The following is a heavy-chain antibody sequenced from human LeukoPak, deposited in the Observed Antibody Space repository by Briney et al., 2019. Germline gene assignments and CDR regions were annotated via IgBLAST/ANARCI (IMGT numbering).Heavy chain of an antibody. CDR2: IKQDGSEK. CDR3: AREYNSDYFDY. V-gene: IGHV3-7*01. D-gene: IGHD5-24*01. J-gene: IGHJ4*02. CDR1: GFTFNSYS. Sequence: GGSLRLSCAASGFTFNSYSMNWVRQAPGKGLEWVANIKQDGSEKYYVDSVKGRFTISRDNAKNSLYLQMNSLRAEDTAVYYCAREYNSDYFDYWGQGTLVTVSS.